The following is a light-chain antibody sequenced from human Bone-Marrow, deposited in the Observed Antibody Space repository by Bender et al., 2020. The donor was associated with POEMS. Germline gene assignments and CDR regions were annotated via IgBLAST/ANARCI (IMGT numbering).Light chain of an antibody. CDR2: EVT. V-gene: IGLV2-11*01. J-gene: IGLJ3*02. Sequence: LTQPPSVSVSPGQTASITCSGTGSDVGRYRFVSWYQQHPGKVPKLMIYEVTERPSGVPDRFSGSKSGTSASLAISGLQAEDEADYYCQSSDTSLGRSRVFGGGTKLTV. CDR1: GSDVGRYRF. CDR3: QSSDTSLGRSRV.